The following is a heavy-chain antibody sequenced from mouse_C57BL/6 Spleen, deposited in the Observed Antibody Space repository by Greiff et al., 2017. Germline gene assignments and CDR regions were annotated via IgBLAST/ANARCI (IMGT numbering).Heavy chain of an antibody. V-gene: IGHV5-17*01. J-gene: IGHJ1*03. Sequence: DVKLVESGGGLVKPGGSLKLSCAASGFTFSDYGMHWVRQAPEKGLEWVAYISSGSSTIYYADTVKGRFTISRDNAKNTLFLQMTSLRSEDTAMYYCVIYYYGSSLRDWYFDVWGTGTTVTVSS. CDR1: GFTFSDYG. CDR3: VIYYYGSSLRDWYFDV. D-gene: IGHD1-1*01. CDR2: ISSGSSTI.